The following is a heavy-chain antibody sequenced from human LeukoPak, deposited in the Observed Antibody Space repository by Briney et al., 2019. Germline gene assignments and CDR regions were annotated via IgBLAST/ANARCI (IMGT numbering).Heavy chain of an antibody. CDR2: ISYDGNDE. CDR3: ARAGYSGYD. J-gene: IGHJ4*02. Sequence: GRSLRLSCVASGFTFSNYGMHWVRQAPGKGLEWVTTISYDGNDEYYADSVKGRFTISRDNSKNTLYLEMSSLRIEDTAVYYCARAGYSGYDWGQGTLVTVSS. V-gene: IGHV3-30*03. CDR1: GFTFSNYG. D-gene: IGHD5-12*01.